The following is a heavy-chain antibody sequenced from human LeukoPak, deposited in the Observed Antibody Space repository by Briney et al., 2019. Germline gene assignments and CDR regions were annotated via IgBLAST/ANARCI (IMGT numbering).Heavy chain of an antibody. CDR3: ARTGGSGWYLDY. CDR2: ISTNGDST. V-gene: IGHV3-64*02. CDR1: GFTFSTYA. Sequence: PGGSLRLSCAASGFTFSTYAMHWVRQAPGKGLEYVSAISTNGDSTYYADSVKGRFTISRDNSKNTLYLQMNSLRAEDTAVYYCARTGGSGWYLDYWGQGTLVTVSS. D-gene: IGHD6-19*01. J-gene: IGHJ4*02.